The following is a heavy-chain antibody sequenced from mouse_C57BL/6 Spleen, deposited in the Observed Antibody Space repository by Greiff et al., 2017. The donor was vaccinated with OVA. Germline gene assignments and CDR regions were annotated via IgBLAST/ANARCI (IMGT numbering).Heavy chain of an antibody. Sequence: EVQLQQSGPELVKPGASVKISCKASGYSFTGYYMNWVKQSPEKSLEWIGEINPSTGGTTYNQKFKAKATLTVDKSSSTAYMQLKSLTSEDSAVYYCARRVGNYALFAYWGQGTLVTVSA. J-gene: IGHJ3*01. V-gene: IGHV1-42*01. CDR3: ARRVGNYALFAY. CDR1: GYSFTGYY. CDR2: INPSTGGT. D-gene: IGHD2-1*01.